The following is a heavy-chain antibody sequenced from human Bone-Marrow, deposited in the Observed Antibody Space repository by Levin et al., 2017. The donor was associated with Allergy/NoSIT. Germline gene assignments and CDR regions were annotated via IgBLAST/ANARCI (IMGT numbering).Heavy chain of an antibody. Sequence: GESLKISCAASGFTFSTYAMSWVRQAPGKGLEWVSAISGSGGSTYYADSVKGRSTISRDNSKNTLYLQMNSLRAEDTAVYYCAKAPGEAAAGDFVDSWGQGTLITVSS. CDR2: ISGSGGST. CDR1: GFTFSTYA. V-gene: IGHV3-23*01. CDR3: AKAPGEAAAGDFVDS. J-gene: IGHJ4*02. D-gene: IGHD6-13*01.